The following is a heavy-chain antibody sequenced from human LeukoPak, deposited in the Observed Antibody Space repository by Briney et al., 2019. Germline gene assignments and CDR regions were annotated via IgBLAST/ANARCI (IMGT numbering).Heavy chain of an antibody. J-gene: IGHJ4*02. D-gene: IGHD2-2*01. CDR3: ARFGNGCSSTSCYVDY. V-gene: IGHV4-59*08. CDR1: GGSISSHY. Sequence: PSETLALTCTVPGGSISSHYWSWVRQPPGKGLGWIGYMFSTGTADYNPSLKSRVTISVDTSKSQFSLKLSSVTAADTAVYCCARFGNGCSSTSCYVDYWGQGTLVTVSS. CDR2: MFSTGTA.